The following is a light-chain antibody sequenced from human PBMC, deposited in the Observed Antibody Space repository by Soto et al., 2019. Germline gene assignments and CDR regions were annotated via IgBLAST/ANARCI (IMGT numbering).Light chain of an antibody. CDR2: DAS. J-gene: IGKJ5*01. CDR3: QQSQYWPPIN. CDR1: QSVSSY. Sequence: VLTQSPATLSLSPGEGATLSWSASQSVSSYLAWYQQKPGQAPRLLIYDASNRATGIPARFSGSGSGTDCTLTISSLEPEDFAIYYCQQSQYWPPINFGQGTRLEIK. V-gene: IGKV3-11*01.